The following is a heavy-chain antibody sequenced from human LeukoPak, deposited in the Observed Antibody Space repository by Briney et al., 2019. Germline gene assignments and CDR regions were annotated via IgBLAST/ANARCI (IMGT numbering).Heavy chain of an antibody. J-gene: IGHJ4*02. D-gene: IGHD1-26*01. V-gene: IGHV3-23*01. CDR1: GFTFSSYA. CDR3: AKIRPGNTEYYFDY. CDR2: ISGSGGST. Sequence: HPGGSLRLSCAASGFTFSSYAMHWVRQAPGKGLEWVSAISGSGGSTYYADSVKGRSTISRDNSKNTLYLQMNSLRAEDTAVYYCAKIRPGNTEYYFDYWGQGTLVTVSS.